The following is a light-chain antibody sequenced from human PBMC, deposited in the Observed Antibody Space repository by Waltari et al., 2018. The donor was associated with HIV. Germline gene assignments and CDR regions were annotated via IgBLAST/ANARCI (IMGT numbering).Light chain of an antibody. CDR1: QIGTKS. Sequence: SYVLTPAPPVSVAPGQTASISCGGDQIGTKSVHWYRQKPGQAPVLVVYDDSDRPSGIPERFSGFNSGNTATLTISRVEAGDEADYYCQVWHSKSDHVVFGGGTKVTVL. V-gene: IGLV3-21*02. J-gene: IGLJ2*01. CDR3: QVWHSKSDHVV. CDR2: DDS.